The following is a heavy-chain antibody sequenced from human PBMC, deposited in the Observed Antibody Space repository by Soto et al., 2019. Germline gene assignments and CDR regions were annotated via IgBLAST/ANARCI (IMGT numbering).Heavy chain of an antibody. CDR3: ARITMVRGVIPFDY. V-gene: IGHV4-34*01. Sequence: SETLSLTCAVYGGSFSGYYWSWIRQPPGKGLEWIGEINHSGSTNYNPSLKSRVTISVDTSKNQFSLKPSSVTAADTAVYYCARITMVRGVIPFDYWGQGTLVTVSS. CDR2: INHSGST. D-gene: IGHD3-10*01. J-gene: IGHJ4*02. CDR1: GGSFSGYY.